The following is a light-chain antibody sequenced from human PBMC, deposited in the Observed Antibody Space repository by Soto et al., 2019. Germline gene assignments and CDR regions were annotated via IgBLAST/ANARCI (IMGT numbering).Light chain of an antibody. CDR1: LSLSSI. J-gene: IGKJ3*01. Sequence: EIVMTQAPATLSVSPGERTTLSCRASLSLSSILAWYQQKPGQAPRLLIYAASTRATGITARFSGSGSGTEFTLTICGLQTENFAVNYCQLHSNWPLTFGAGTKVDF. CDR2: AAS. CDR3: QLHSNWPLT. V-gene: IGKV3D-15*01.